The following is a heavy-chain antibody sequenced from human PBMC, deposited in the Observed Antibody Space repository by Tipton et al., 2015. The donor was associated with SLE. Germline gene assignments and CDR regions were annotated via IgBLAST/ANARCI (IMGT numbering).Heavy chain of an antibody. CDR3: ARGDYSSSWYWFDP. V-gene: IGHV4-34*01. J-gene: IGHJ5*02. CDR2: INHSGST. D-gene: IGHD6-13*01. Sequence: LRLSCAASGFTFSSYSMNWVRQAPGKGLEWVGEINHSGSTNYNPSLKSRVTISVDTSKNRFSLKVSSVTAADTAVYYCARGDYSSSWYWFDPWGQGTLVTVSS. CDR1: GFTFSSYS.